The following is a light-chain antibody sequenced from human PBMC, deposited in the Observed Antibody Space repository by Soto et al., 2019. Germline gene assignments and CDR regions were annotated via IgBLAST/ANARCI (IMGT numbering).Light chain of an antibody. J-gene: IGKJ1*01. Sequence: EIQMTQSPSTLSATVGDRVTITCRASQSISSLLAWYQQKPGKAPKLLIYDASSLASGVPSRFSGSGSGTDFTLTISSLQPDDFATYYCQQYNNYFGQGTKVDIK. V-gene: IGKV1-5*01. CDR1: QSISSL. CDR3: QQYNNY. CDR2: DAS.